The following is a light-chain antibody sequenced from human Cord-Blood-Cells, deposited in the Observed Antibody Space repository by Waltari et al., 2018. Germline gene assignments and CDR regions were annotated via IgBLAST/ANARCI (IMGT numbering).Light chain of an antibody. CDR3: CSYAGSSTLYV. CDR2: EVS. CDR1: SRAVGCYNL. V-gene: IGLV2-23*02. J-gene: IGLJ1*01. Sequence: QSALPQPASVSGSPGQSITIPCTGSSRAVGCYNLVSWYQQHPGKAPKLMIYEVSKRPSGVSNRFSGSKSGNTASLTISGLQAEDEADYYCCSYAGSSTLYVFGTGTKVTVL.